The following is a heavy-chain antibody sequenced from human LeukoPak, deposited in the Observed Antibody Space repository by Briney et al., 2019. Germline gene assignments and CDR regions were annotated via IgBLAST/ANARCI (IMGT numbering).Heavy chain of an antibody. D-gene: IGHD4-23*01. CDR1: GYSFTSNW. CDR3: ARSRGRWRPLDS. J-gene: IGHJ4*02. CDR2: IYPGDSDT. Sequence: GESLKISCRGSGYSFTSNWIGWVCQRPGKGLEWMGIIYPGDSDTKYSPSFQGQVTISADKSTSTAYLQWRSLKASDTAFYYCARSRGRWRPLDSWGQGTLVTVSS. V-gene: IGHV5-51*01.